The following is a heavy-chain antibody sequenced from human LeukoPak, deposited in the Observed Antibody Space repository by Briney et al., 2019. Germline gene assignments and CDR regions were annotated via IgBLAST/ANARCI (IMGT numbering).Heavy chain of an antibody. Sequence: HPGGSLRLSCAASGFTFSSYAMSWVCQAPGQGLEWVSAISGSGGSTYYADSVKGRFTISRDNSKTTLYLQMNSLRAEDTAVYYCAKDFGSGSYWPFDYWGQGTLVTVSS. CDR2: ISGSGGST. D-gene: IGHD3-10*01. CDR3: AKDFGSGSYWPFDY. J-gene: IGHJ4*02. V-gene: IGHV3-23*01. CDR1: GFTFSSYA.